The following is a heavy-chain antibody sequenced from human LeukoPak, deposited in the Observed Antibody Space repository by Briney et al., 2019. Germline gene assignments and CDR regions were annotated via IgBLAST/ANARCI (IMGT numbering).Heavy chain of an antibody. CDR1: GGSISSGGYS. D-gene: IGHD6-6*01. CDR2: IYYSGST. Sequence: PSQTLSLTCAVSGGSISSGGYSWSWIRQPPGKGLEWIGYIYYSGSTNYNPSLKGRVTISVDTSKNQFSLKLSSVTAADTAVYYCARELYSSSAGYYFDYWGQGTLVTVSS. CDR3: ARELYSSSAGYYFDY. J-gene: IGHJ4*02. V-gene: IGHV4-61*08.